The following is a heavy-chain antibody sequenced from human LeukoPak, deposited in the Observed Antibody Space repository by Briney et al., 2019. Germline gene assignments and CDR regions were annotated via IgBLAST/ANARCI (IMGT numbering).Heavy chain of an antibody. CDR2: FYYTGTI. V-gene: IGHV4-39*01. J-gene: IGHJ2*01. D-gene: IGHD3-10*01. CDR3: ARQGVVPNKAGWYFDL. Sequence: PSETLSLTCIDSDGSMSSTDHFWGWIRQPPGKGLEWIGSFYYTGTIFYSPSLESRGTISIDASKNQFSLKIRSVTAADTAVYYCARQGVVPNKAGWYFDLWGRGALVTVSS. CDR1: DGSMSSTDHF.